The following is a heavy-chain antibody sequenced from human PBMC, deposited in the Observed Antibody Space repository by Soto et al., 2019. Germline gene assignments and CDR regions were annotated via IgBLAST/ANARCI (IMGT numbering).Heavy chain of an antibody. Sequence: GGSLRLSCAASGFTVSSNYMSWVRQAPGKGLEWVSVIYSGSSTYYADSVKGRFTISRDNSKNTLYLQMNSLRAEDTAVYYCALVEAGYLFDYWGQGTLVTVSS. V-gene: IGHV3-66*01. J-gene: IGHJ4*02. D-gene: IGHD2-15*01. CDR1: GFTVSSNY. CDR3: ALVEAGYLFDY. CDR2: IYSGSST.